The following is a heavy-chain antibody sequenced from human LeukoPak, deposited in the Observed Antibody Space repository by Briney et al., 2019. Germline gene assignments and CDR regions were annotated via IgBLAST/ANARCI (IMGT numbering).Heavy chain of an antibody. CDR2: IHIYRGNT. Sequence: ASVKVSCKASGYSSTNYGISWVRQAPGQGLEWMGWIHIYRGNTNYAQKFQGRVTMTTDTSTSTVYMEVRGLRSDDTAMYYCAKDVGITVADSFDPWGQGTLVTVSS. V-gene: IGHV1-18*01. J-gene: IGHJ5*02. CDR1: GYSSTNYG. D-gene: IGHD6-13*01. CDR3: AKDVGITVADSFDP.